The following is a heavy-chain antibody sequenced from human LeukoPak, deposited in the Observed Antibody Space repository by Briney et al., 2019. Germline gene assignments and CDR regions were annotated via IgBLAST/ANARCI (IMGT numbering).Heavy chain of an antibody. V-gene: IGHV3-43*02. CDR2: THGDRITT. Sequence: QPGGPLRLSCAASGFTFHNYAIHWVRQAPGKGLEWVSLTHGDRITTYFADSVKGRFTNSRDNSKSSLLLQMNSLRTEDTALYYCARDHVYVGADYWGQGTLVT. D-gene: IGHD5/OR15-5a*01. CDR1: GFTFHNYA. J-gene: IGHJ4*02. CDR3: ARDHVYVGADY.